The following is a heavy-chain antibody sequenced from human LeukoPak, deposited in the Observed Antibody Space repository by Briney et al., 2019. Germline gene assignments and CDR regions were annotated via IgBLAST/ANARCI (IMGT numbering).Heavy chain of an antibody. V-gene: IGHV4-61*02. Sequence: SETLSLTCTVSGFSMSNGSYDWRWLRQPAGKGLEWIGRIYTSGNTSYNPCLKSRSGISIDTSKYKFSRRLSAVSTAVQALYYPARFYFYDSSGYYPRYFDHWGPGTLVTVSS. D-gene: IGHD3-22*01. CDR2: IYTSGNT. CDR3: ARFYFYDSSGYYPRYFDH. CDR1: GFSMSNGSYD. J-gene: IGHJ4*02.